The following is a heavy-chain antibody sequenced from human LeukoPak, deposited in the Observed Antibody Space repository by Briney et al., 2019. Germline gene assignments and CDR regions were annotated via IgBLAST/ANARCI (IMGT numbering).Heavy chain of an antibody. CDR3: ARLPAYCSSTSCYYDY. J-gene: IGHJ4*02. D-gene: IGHD2-2*01. CDR2: ISSSSSYI. CDR1: GFTFSSYS. Sequence: GGSLRLSCAASGFTFSSYSMNWVRLAPGKGLEWVSSISSSSSYIYYADSVKGRFTISRDNAKNSLYLQMNSLRAEDTAVYYCARLPAYCSSTSCYYDYWGQGTLVTVSS. V-gene: IGHV3-21*01.